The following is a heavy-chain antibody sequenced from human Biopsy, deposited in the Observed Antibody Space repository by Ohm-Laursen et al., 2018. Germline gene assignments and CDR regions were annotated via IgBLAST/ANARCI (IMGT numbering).Heavy chain of an antibody. D-gene: IGHD5-18*01. V-gene: IGHV4-59*01. CDR1: AGSINSYY. CDR3: ARGSSYGYDFDY. J-gene: IGHJ4*02. CDR2: IYYSGST. Sequence: SETLSLTCAVSAGSINSYYWNWIRQPPGKRLEWIGNIYYSGSTNFNPSLKSRVTISVDTSKNQFPLKLSSVTAADTAVYFCARGSSYGYDFDYWGQGTLVAVSS.